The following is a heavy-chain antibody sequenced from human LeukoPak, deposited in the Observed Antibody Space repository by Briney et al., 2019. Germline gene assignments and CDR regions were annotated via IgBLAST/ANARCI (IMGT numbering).Heavy chain of an antibody. J-gene: IGHJ6*02. CDR3: ANWGGGMDV. Sequence: GGSLRLSCAASGFTFDDYVMHWVRQAPGKGLEWVSLISGDGGSTYYADSVKGRFTISRDNSKNSLYLQMNSLRTEDTALYYCANWGGGMDVWGQGTTVTVSS. D-gene: IGHD7-27*01. CDR2: ISGDGGST. CDR1: GFTFDDYV. V-gene: IGHV3-43*02.